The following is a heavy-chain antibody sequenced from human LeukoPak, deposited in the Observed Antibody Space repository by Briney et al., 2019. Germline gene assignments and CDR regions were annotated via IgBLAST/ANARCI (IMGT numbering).Heavy chain of an antibody. V-gene: IGHV3-23*01. CDR3: AELGITMIGGV. CDR1: GFTFNNYG. D-gene: IGHD3-10*02. Sequence: PGGSLRLSCEASGFTFNNYGMSWVRQAPGKGLEWVSAINGSGGSTYYADSVKGRFTISRDNSKNTLYLQMNSLRAEDTAVYYCAELGITMIGGVWGKGTTVTISS. CDR2: INGSGGST. J-gene: IGHJ6*03.